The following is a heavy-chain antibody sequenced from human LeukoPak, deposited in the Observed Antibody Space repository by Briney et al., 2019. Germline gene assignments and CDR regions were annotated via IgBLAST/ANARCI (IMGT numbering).Heavy chain of an antibody. D-gene: IGHD4-17*01. CDR3: AKDQDYGDNNWFDP. CDR2: ISGSGGST. V-gene: IGHV3-23*01. J-gene: IGHJ5*02. CDR1: GFTFSSYG. Sequence: GGSLRLSCAASGFTFSSYGMSWVRQAPGKGLEWVSAISGSGGSTYYADSVKGRFTISRDNSKNTLYLQMNSLRAEDTAVYYCAKDQDYGDNNWFDPWGQGTLVTVSS.